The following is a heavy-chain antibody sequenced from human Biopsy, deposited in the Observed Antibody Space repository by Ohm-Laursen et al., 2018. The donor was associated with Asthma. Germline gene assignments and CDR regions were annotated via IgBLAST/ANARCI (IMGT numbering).Heavy chain of an antibody. CDR2: IYSGGTS. CDR3: ARGDSSNWSHYYFDY. D-gene: IGHD3-22*01. V-gene: IGHV3-53*01. Sequence: SLRLSCSAASGFAVSRGHMFWVRQAPGKGLEWVSVIYSGGTSHTADSVRGRFTISRDYSKNTLYLQMHSLRAKDTAVYYCARGDSSNWSHYYFDYWGQGTLVTVSS. J-gene: IGHJ4*02. CDR1: GFAVSRGH.